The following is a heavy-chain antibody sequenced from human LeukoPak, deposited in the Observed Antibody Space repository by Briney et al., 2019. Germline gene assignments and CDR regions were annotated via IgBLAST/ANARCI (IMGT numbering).Heavy chain of an antibody. J-gene: IGHJ4*02. V-gene: IGHV1-2*06. CDR2: INPNSGGT. CDR1: GYTFTGYY. Sequence: ASVKVSCKASGYTFTGYYMHWVRQAPGQGLEWMGRINPNSGGTNYAQKFQGRVTMTRDTSISTAYMELSRLRSDDTAVYYCARGSIVVGSIDYWGQGTLVTVSS. CDR3: ARGSIVVGSIDY. D-gene: IGHD3-22*01.